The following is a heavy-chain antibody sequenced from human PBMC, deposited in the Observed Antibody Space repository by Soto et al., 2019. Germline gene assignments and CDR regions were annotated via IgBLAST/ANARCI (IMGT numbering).Heavy chain of an antibody. D-gene: IGHD6-13*01. CDR1: GDTFTHYY. Sequence: QVQLVQSGAEVKKPGASVKVSCRTSGDTFTHYYIHWVRQAPGQGLEWLGIINHASGSTNYAQDFQGRVTLTMDTSTTPGYMELSGLRAEDTAIFYCARELAAGDHWGQGTLVTVSS. J-gene: IGHJ4*02. CDR3: ARELAAGDH. V-gene: IGHV1-46*01. CDR2: INHASGST.